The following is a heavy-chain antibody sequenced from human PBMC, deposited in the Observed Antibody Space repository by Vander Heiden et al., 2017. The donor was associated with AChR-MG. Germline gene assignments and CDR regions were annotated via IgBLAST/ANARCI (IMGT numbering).Heavy chain of an antibody. CDR2: IRYDGSNK. Sequence: QVQLVESGGGVVQPGGSLRLSCAASGFPFRSYGMHWVRRAPGKGLEWVTFIRYDGSNKYYADAVKGRFTISRDNSKNTLYLQMNSLRAEDTAVYYCAKVFGDYYVDYWGQGTLVTVSS. J-gene: IGHJ4*02. CDR3: AKVFGDYYVDY. CDR1: GFPFRSYG. D-gene: IGHD2-21*02. V-gene: IGHV3-30*02.